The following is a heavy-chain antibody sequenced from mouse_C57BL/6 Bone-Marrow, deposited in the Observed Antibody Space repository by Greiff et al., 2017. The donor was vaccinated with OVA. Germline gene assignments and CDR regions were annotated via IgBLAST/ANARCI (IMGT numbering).Heavy chain of an antibody. D-gene: IGHD1-1*01. CDR2: ILHGSGST. CDR3: ALKAYGSSYWYFDV. V-gene: IGHV1-9*01. Sequence: VQLQQSGAELMKPGASVKLSCKATGYTFTGYWIEWVKQRPGHGLEWIGEILHGSGSTNYNEKFKGNATFTADTSSNTAYMLHSSLTTEDSAIYYFALKAYGSSYWYFDVWGTGTTVTVSS. J-gene: IGHJ1*03. CDR1: GYTFTGYW.